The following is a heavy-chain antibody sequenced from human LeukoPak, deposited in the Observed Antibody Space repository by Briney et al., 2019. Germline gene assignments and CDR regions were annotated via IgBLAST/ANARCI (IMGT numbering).Heavy chain of an antibody. CDR3: ATMISSGAFDI. CDR2: IKEDESEK. D-gene: IGHD3-22*01. Sequence: GGSLRLSCAVSGFTFSSYWLSWVRQAPGNGPEWVANIKEDESEKNYVDSVKGRFTISRDSAKNSLYLQMNSLRAEDTAVFYCATMISSGAFDIWGQGTMVTVSS. V-gene: IGHV3-7*01. CDR1: GFTFSSYW. J-gene: IGHJ3*02.